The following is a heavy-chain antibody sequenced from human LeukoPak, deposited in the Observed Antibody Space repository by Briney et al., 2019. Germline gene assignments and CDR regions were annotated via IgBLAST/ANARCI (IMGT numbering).Heavy chain of an antibody. D-gene: IGHD6-19*01. CDR2: IYYSGST. V-gene: IGHV4-59*11. CDR3: ARASSGWYYFDY. CDR1: GGFISSHY. J-gene: IGHJ4*02. Sequence: SETLSLTCTVSGGFISSHYWSWIRQPPGKGLEWIGYIYYSGSTKYNPSLKSRVTILVDTSKNQFSLKLSSVTAADTAVYYCARASSGWYYFDYWGQGTLVTVSS.